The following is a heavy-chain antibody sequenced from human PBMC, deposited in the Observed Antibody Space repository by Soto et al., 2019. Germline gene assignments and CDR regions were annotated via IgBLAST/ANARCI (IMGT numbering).Heavy chain of an antibody. J-gene: IGHJ4*02. Sequence: ASVKVSCKVSGYTLTELSMHWVRQAPGKGLEWMGGFDPEDGETIYAQKFQGRVTMTEDTSTDTAYMELSSLRSEDTAVYYCATAYDSSGYYFRTTGYFDYGGQGTLVTVSS. D-gene: IGHD3-22*01. CDR1: GYTLTELS. CDR3: ATAYDSSGYYFRTTGYFDY. V-gene: IGHV1-24*01. CDR2: FDPEDGET.